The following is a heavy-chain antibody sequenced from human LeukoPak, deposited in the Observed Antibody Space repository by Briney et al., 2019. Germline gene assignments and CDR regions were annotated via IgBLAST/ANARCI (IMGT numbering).Heavy chain of an antibody. CDR3: VRGYCGSTSCAFDY. CDR1: GFTFSSYS. D-gene: IGHD2-2*01. J-gene: IGHJ4*02. CDR2: ISSSSSSM. Sequence: GGSLRLSCAASGFTFSSYSMNWVRQAPGKGLEWVSYISSSSSSMYYADSVKGRFTISRDTAKNSLYLQMDSLRDEDTAVYYCVRGYCGSTSCAFDYWGQGTLVTVSS. V-gene: IGHV3-48*02.